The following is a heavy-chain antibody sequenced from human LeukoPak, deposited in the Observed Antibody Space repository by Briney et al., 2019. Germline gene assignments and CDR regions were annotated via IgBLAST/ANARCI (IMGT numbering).Heavy chain of an antibody. J-gene: IGHJ4*02. CDR3: AKDNDYRPGY. Sequence: PGGSLRLSCAASIFTFSTYAMSWVRQAPGKGLEWVSAISGSGSSTYYADSVKGRFTISRDNSKNTLYLQMNSLRAGDTAVYYCAKDNDYRPGYWGQGTLVTVSS. CDR1: IFTFSTYA. CDR2: ISGSGSST. D-gene: IGHD4-11*01. V-gene: IGHV3-23*01.